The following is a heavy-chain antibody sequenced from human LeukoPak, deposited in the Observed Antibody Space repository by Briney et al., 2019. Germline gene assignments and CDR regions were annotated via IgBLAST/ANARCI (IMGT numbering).Heavy chain of an antibody. CDR3: ARVHALYYYYYMDV. D-gene: IGHD2-2*01. J-gene: IGHJ6*03. CDR1: GYTFTSYG. CDR2: MNPNSGNT. V-gene: IGHV1-8*03. Sequence: ASVKVSCKASGYTFTSYGINWVRQATGQGLEWMGWMNPNSGNTGYAQKFQGRVTITRNTSISTAYMELSSLRSEDTAVYYCARVHALYYYYYMDVWGKGTTVTVSS.